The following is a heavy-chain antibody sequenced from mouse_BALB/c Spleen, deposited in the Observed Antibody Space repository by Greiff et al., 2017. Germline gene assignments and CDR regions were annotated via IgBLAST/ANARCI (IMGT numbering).Heavy chain of an antibody. J-gene: IGHJ3*01. CDR2: ILPGSGST. CDR3: ARYYGDDWFAY. V-gene: IGHV1-9*01. CDR1: GYTFSSYW. Sequence: VKVVESGAELMKPGASVKISCKATGYTFSSYWIEWVKQRPGHGLEWIGEILPGSGSTNYNEKFKGKATFTADTSSNTAYMQLSSLTSEDSAVYYCARYYGDDWFAYWGQGTLVTVSA. D-gene: IGHD2-13*01.